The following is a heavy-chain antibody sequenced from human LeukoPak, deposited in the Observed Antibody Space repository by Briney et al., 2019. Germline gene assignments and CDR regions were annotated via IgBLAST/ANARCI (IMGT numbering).Heavy chain of an antibody. CDR3: ARGEIDCSGGSCYDQMDY. CDR2: IIPIFGTA. J-gene: IGHJ4*02. CDR1: GGTFSSYA. V-gene: IGHV1-69*06. D-gene: IGHD2-15*01. Sequence: SVKVSCKASGGTFSSYAISWVRQAPGQGLEWMGGIIPIFGTANYAQKFQGRVTITADKSTSTAYMELSSLRSEDTAVYYCARGEIDCSGGSCYDQMDYWGQGTLVTVSS.